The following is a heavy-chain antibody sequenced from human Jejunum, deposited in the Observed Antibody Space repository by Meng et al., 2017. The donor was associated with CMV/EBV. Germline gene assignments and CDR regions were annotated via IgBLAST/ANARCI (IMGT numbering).Heavy chain of an antibody. D-gene: IGHD3-22*01. J-gene: IGHJ4*02. CDR3: ARDNDGSSHYSQFDY. CDR1: FPHKSYG. Sequence: FPHKSYGIHGGRRCQGKGLEWVAVRWYDGSRKYCADSVQGRFSISRDDSKNTVYLQMNSLRAEDTAVYYCARDNDGSSHYSQFDYWGQGTLVTVSS. V-gene: IGHV3-33*01. CDR2: RWYDGSRK.